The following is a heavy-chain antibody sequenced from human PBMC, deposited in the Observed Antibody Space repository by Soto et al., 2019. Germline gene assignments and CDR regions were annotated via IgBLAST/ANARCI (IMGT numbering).Heavy chain of an antibody. CDR2: IWYDGSNK. D-gene: IGHD2-2*01. Sequence: QVQLVESGGGVVQPGRSLRLSCAASGFTFSSYGMHWVRQAPGKGLEWVAVIWYDGSNKYYADSVKGRFTISRDNSKNTLYLQMNSLRAEDTAVYYCARGCLGYCSSTSWPYKDVWGKGATVTVSS. V-gene: IGHV3-33*01. CDR3: ARGCLGYCSSTSWPYKDV. J-gene: IGHJ6*03. CDR1: GFTFSSYG.